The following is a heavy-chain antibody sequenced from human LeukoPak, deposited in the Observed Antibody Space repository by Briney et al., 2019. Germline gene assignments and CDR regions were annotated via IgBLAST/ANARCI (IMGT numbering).Heavy chain of an antibody. CDR2: IYHSGST. D-gene: IGHD1-26*01. CDR1: GGSISSSNW. CDR3: ARAYSGSYSFVY. Sequence: SETLSLTCAVSGGSISSSNWWSWVRQPPGKGLEWIGEIYHSGSTNYNPSLKSRVTISVDKSKNQFSLKLSSVTAADTDVYYCARAYSGSYSFVYWGQGTLVTVSS. J-gene: IGHJ4*02. V-gene: IGHV4-4*02.